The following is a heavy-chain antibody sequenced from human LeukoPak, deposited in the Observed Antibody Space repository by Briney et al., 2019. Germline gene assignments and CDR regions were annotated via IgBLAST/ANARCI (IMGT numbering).Heavy chain of an antibody. CDR2: ISYDGSNK. J-gene: IGHJ4*02. Sequence: PGRSLRPSCAASGFTFSSYGMHWVRQAPGKGLEWVAVISYDGSNKYYADSVKGRFTISRDNSKNTLYLQMNSLRAEDTAVYYCAKDPADYSYFDYWGQGTLVTVSS. D-gene: IGHD3-9*01. CDR3: AKDPADYSYFDY. CDR1: GFTFSSYG. V-gene: IGHV3-30*18.